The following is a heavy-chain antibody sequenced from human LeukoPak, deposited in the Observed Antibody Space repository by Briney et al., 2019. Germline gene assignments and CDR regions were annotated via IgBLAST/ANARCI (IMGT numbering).Heavy chain of an antibody. CDR1: KLTVSSFY. CDR2: IYSGGNT. Sequence: GGSLRLSCVVSKLTVSSFYMSWVRQASGKGLEWVSVIYSGGNTDYADSVKGRFTISRDNSKNTLYLQMNSLRAEDTAVYYCARDYSVGAAMDYWGQGTLVTVSS. J-gene: IGHJ4*02. V-gene: IGHV3-66*01. D-gene: IGHD3-16*01. CDR3: ARDYSVGAAMDY.